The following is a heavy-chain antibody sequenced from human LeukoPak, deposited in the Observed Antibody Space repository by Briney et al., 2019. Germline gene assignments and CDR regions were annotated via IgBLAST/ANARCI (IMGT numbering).Heavy chain of an antibody. V-gene: IGHV5-10-1*01. Sequence: PGEALKISCKGSGYSFTSYWISWVRQMPGKGLEWMGRIDPSDSYTNYSPSFQGHVTISADKSIRTAYLQWSSLKASDTAMYYCARHETMIGYFDYWGQGTLVTVSS. CDR2: IDPSDSYT. CDR1: GYSFTSYW. J-gene: IGHJ4*02. D-gene: IGHD3-10*02. CDR3: ARHETMIGYFDY.